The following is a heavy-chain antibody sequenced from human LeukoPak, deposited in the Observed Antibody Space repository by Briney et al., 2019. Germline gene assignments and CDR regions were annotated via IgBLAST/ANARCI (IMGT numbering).Heavy chain of an antibody. CDR2: IYYSGRT. CDR3: ARTTEGYAGGPGYSYYFYMDV. D-gene: IGHD5-12*01. CDR1: GGSISNYY. J-gene: IGHJ6*03. Sequence: SETLSLTCNVSGGSISNYYWGWIRQPPGKGLEWIGHIYYSGRTEYNPSLKSRVSISIDMSKNQFSLRLTSVTAADTAVYYCARTTEGYAGGPGYSYYFYMDVWGKGTTVTISS. V-gene: IGHV4-59*01.